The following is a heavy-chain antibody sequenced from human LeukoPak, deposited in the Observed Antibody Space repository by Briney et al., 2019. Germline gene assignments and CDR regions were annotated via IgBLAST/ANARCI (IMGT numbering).Heavy chain of an antibody. CDR2: ISAYNGNT. J-gene: IGHJ5*02. CDR3: ARVRHYDFWSGYYDNWFDP. D-gene: IGHD3-3*01. Sequence: ASVKVSCKASGYTFTSYDINWVRQATGQGLEWMGWISAYNGNTNYAQKLQGRVTMTTDTSTSTAYMELRSLRSDDTAVYYCARVRHYDFWSGYYDNWFDPWGQGTLVTVSS. CDR1: GYTFTSYD. V-gene: IGHV1-18*01.